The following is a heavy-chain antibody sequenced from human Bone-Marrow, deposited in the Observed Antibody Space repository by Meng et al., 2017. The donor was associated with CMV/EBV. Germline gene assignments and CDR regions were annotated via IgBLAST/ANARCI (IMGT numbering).Heavy chain of an antibody. J-gene: IGHJ4*02. D-gene: IGHD1-1*01. V-gene: IGHV3-21*06. CDR1: GFIFSSYS. CDR3: ARAKDTTGIAASGSGY. CDR2: TDSSSRII. Sequence: GESLKISCAASGFIFSSYSMNWVRQAPGKGLEWVSSTDSSSRIIYYAESVKGRFTISRDNAKNSLYLQMNSLRAEDTAVYYCARAKDTTGIAASGSGYWGQGPLVPVSS.